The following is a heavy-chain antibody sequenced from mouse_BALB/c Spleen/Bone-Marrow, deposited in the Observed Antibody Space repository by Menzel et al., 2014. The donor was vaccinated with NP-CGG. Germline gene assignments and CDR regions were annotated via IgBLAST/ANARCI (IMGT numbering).Heavy chain of an antibody. Sequence: QVHLQQPGPGLVQPSQSLSITCTVSGFSLTSYGVHWVRQSPGKGLEWLGVIWSGGSTDYNAAFISRLSISKDNSKSQVFFKMNSLQANDTAIYYCARGEVRPFDYWGQGTTLTVSS. CDR1: GFSLTSYG. V-gene: IGHV2-2*02. CDR2: IWSGGST. D-gene: IGHD2-14*01. CDR3: ARGEVRPFDY. J-gene: IGHJ2*01.